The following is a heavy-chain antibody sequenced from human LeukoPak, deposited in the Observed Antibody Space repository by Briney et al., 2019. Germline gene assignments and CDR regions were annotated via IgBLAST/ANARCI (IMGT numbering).Heavy chain of an antibody. D-gene: IGHD4-23*01. V-gene: IGHV4-31*03. CDR1: GGSISSGGYY. CDR2: IYYSGST. Sequence: SETLSLTCTVSGGSISSGGYYWSWIRQHPGKGLEWIGYIYYSGSTYYNPSLKSRVTISVATSKNQFSLKLSSVTAADTAVYYCARVTTVVTVDYWGQGTLVTVSS. J-gene: IGHJ4*02. CDR3: ARVTTVVTVDY.